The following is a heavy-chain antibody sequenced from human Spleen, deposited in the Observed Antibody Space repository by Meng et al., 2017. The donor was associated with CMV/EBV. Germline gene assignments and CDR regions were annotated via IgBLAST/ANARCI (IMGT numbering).Heavy chain of an antibody. CDR1: GGSFSGYY. CDR2: INHSGST. D-gene: IGHD2-2*01. J-gene: IGHJ4*02. CDR3: ARGGDGYCSGTSCSYVLDY. V-gene: IGHV4-34*01. Sequence: SETLSLTCAVYGGSFSGYYWSWIRQPPGKGLEWIGEINHSGSTNYNPSLKSRVTISVDTSTNQFSLKLSSVTAADTAVYYCARGGDGYCSGTSCSYVLDYWGQGTLVTVSS.